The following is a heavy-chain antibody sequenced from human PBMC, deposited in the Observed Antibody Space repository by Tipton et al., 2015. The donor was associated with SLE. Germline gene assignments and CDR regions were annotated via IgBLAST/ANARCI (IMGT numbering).Heavy chain of an antibody. CDR3: ARGNLHPTGSYFDY. CDR2: IWYDGSNK. J-gene: IGHJ4*02. CDR1: GFTFSSYA. Sequence: SLRLSCAASGFTFSSYAMSWVRQAPGKGLEWVAVIWYDGSNKYYADSVKGRFTITRDNSKNTLYLQMNSLRAEDTAVYYCARGNLHPTGSYFDYWGQGTLVTVSS. D-gene: IGHD1-14*01. V-gene: IGHV3-33*08.